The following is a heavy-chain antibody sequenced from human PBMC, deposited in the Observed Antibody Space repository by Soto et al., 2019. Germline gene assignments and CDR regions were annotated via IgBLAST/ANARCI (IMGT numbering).Heavy chain of an antibody. CDR1: GFTFSSYA. J-gene: IGHJ4*02. V-gene: IGHV3-30-3*01. CDR2: ISYDGSNK. Sequence: GGSLRLSCAASGFTFSSYAMHWVRQAPGKGLEWVAVISYDGSNKYYADSVKGRFTISRDNSKNTLYLQMNSLRAEDTAVYYCARVPRAAGTLLFSRLDYWGQGTLVTVSS. CDR3: ARVPRAAGTLLFSRLDY. D-gene: IGHD6-13*01.